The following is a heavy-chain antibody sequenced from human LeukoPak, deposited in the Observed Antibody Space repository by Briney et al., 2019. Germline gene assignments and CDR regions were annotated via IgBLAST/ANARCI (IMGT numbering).Heavy chain of an antibody. J-gene: IGHJ3*02. Sequence: GGSLRLSCAASGFTFSSYSMNWVRQAPGKGLEWVSSITSSSSYIYYADSVKGRFTISRDNAKNSLYLQMNSLRAEDTAVYYCARDRPKDAFDIWGQGTMVTVSS. CDR1: GFTFSSYS. V-gene: IGHV3-21*01. CDR2: ITSSSSYI. CDR3: ARDRPKDAFDI.